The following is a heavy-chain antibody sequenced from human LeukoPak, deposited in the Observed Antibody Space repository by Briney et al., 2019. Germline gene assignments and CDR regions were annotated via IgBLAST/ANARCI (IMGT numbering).Heavy chain of an antibody. V-gene: IGHV3-7*01. D-gene: IGHD4-17*01. J-gene: IGHJ4*02. Sequence: PGGSLRLSCAASGFTFSSYLMSWVRQAPGKGLEWVANIKQDGSEKYYVDSVKGRFTISRDNAKNSLYLQMNSLRAEDTTVYYCARAKTTVTTFGYWGQGTLVTVSS. CDR3: ARAKTTVTTFGY. CDR2: IKQDGSEK. CDR1: GFTFSSYL.